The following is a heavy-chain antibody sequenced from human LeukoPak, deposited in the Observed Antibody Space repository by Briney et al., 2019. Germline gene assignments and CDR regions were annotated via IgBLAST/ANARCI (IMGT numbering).Heavy chain of an antibody. V-gene: IGHV6-1*01. Sequence: SQTLSLTCVVSGDSVSSKNGAWNWIRQSPSRGLEWLGRTYYRSKWYNDYAESMEGRMTISQDTSKNQYSLHLNSVTPDDTAVYYRARDFGTTGWHTFDYWGQGTLVTVSS. CDR3: ARDFGTTGWHTFDY. CDR2: TYYRSKWYN. CDR1: GDSVSSKNGA. D-gene: IGHD6-19*01. J-gene: IGHJ4*02.